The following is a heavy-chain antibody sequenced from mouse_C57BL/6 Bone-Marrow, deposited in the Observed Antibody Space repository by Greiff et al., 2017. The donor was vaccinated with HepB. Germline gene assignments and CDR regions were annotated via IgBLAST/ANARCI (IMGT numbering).Heavy chain of an antibody. V-gene: IGHV1-22*01. CDR1: GYTFTDYN. J-gene: IGHJ1*03. D-gene: IGHD1-1*01. CDR3: ARTDYYGSEYVDV. CDR2: INPNNGGT. Sequence: VQLQHSGPELVKPGASVKMSCKASGYTFTDYNMHWVKQSHGKSLEWIGYINPNNGGTSYNQKFKGKATLTVNKSSSTAYMELRSLASEDSAVYYCARTDYYGSEYVDVWGTGTTVTVSS.